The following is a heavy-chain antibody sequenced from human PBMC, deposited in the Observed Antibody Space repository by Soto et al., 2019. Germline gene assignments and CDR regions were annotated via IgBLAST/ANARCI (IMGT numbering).Heavy chain of an antibody. J-gene: IGHJ4*02. Sequence: EVQLVESGGGLVKPGGSLRLSCAVSGFTFSSYSMDWVRQAPGKGLGWVSSISRSSSYIYYADSVKGRFTISRDNAKNSLYLQMNSLRAEDTAFYYCAREGGGDLVDYWGQGALVTVSS. V-gene: IGHV3-21*01. CDR1: GFTFSSYS. D-gene: IGHD2-21*02. CDR2: ISRSSSYI. CDR3: AREGGGDLVDY.